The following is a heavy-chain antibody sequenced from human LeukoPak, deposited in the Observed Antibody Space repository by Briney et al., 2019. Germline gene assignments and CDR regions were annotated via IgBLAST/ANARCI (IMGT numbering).Heavy chain of an antibody. V-gene: IGHV1-69*13. CDR3: ARRVGATPQVAFDI. J-gene: IGHJ3*02. CDR2: IIPIFSTA. CDR1: GGTFSSYA. Sequence: SVKVSCKASGGTFSSYAISWVRQAPGQGLEWMGGIIPIFSTANYAQKFQGRVTITADESTSTAYMELSSLRAEDTALYYCARRVGATPQVAFDIWGQGTMVTVSS. D-gene: IGHD1-26*01.